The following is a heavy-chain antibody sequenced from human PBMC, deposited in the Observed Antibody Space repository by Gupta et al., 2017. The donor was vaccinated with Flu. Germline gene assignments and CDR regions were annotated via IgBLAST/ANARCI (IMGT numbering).Heavy chain of an antibody. CDR1: GGTFSRYA. V-gene: IGHV1-69*06. J-gene: IGHJ5*02. D-gene: IGHD2-15*01. CDR3: AAGGSGGSCHSSGDWFDP. Sequence: QVQLVQSGAEVKKPGSSVKVSCKASGGTFSRYAISWVRQAPGQGLEWMGGIIPIFGKANYAQKFQGRVTSTADKSTSTAYMELSSLRSEDTAVYYCAAGGSGGSCHSSGDWFDPWGQGTLGTVSS. CDR2: IIPIFGKA.